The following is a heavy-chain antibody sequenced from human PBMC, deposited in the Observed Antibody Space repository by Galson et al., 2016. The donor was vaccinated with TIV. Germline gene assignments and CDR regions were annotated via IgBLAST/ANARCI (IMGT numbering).Heavy chain of an antibody. V-gene: IGHV1-46*03. Sequence: SVKVSCKASGYTFTRYYMHWMRQAPGQGLEWMRVIDPSGGSTTYAQKFQGRVTMTRDTSTSTVYMELSSLTSEDTAVYYCATYGSGRQASFDFWGQGTLVTVSS. CDR2: IDPSGGST. D-gene: IGHD3-10*01. CDR3: ATYGSGRQASFDF. J-gene: IGHJ4*02. CDR1: GYTFTRYY.